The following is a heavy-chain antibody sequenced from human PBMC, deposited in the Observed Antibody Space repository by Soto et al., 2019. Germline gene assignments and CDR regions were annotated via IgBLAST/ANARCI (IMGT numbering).Heavy chain of an antibody. Sequence: SETLSLTCAVYGGSFSGYYWSWIRQPPGKGLEWIGEINHSGSTNYNPSLKSRVTISVDTSKNQFSLKLSSVTAADTAVYYCASPGATIRGSNHAGKIMDVWGKGTTVTVSS. D-gene: IGHD5-12*01. CDR3: ASPGATIRGSNHAGKIMDV. CDR1: GGSFSGYY. V-gene: IGHV4-34*01. J-gene: IGHJ6*03. CDR2: INHSGST.